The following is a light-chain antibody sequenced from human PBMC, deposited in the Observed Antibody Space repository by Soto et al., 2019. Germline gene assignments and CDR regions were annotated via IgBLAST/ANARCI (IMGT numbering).Light chain of an antibody. CDR1: QSFSNY. CDR2: DAS. V-gene: IGKV3-11*01. Sequence: EIVLTQSPATLSLSPGERATLSCRASQSFSNYLAWYQQKPGQAPRLLIYDASNRATGIPARFSGSGSGTDFTLTISRLAPEDFAVYYCQQRDNRTFGQGTKVEMK. J-gene: IGKJ1*01. CDR3: QQRDNRT.